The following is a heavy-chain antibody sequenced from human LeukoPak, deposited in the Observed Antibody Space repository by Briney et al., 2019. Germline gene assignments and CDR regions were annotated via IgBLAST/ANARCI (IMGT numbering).Heavy chain of an antibody. Sequence: GASVKVSCKASGYTFTGYYMHWVRQAPGQGLEWMGWINPNSGGTSYAQKFQGRVTMTRDTSISTAYMELSRLRSDDTAVYYCAREVGRRYGMDVWGQGTAVTVSS. CDR2: INPNSGGT. CDR1: GYTFTGYY. D-gene: IGHD1-26*01. CDR3: AREVGRRYGMDV. J-gene: IGHJ6*02. V-gene: IGHV1-2*02.